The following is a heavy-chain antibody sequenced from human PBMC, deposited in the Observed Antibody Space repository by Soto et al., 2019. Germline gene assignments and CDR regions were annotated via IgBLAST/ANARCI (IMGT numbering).Heavy chain of an antibody. J-gene: IGHJ4*02. V-gene: IGHV4-59*01. CDR2: ISYSGST. CDR1: GGSIISDY. CDR3: ARVLSGSSLFDY. D-gene: IGHD1-26*01. Sequence: TLSLTCTVSGGSIISDYWSWIRQPPGKGLEWIGYISYSGSTNYNPSLKSLVTISVDTSKNQFSLKLSSVTAADTAVYYCARVLSGSSLFDYWGQGTLVTVSS.